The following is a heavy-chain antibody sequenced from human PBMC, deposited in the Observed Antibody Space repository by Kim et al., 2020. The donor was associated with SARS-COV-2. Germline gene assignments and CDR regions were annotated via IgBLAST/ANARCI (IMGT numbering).Heavy chain of an antibody. Sequence: YYNPSLKSRVTISVETSKNQFSLKLSSVTAADTAVYYCARYDDYGYYFDYWGQGTLVTVSS. J-gene: IGHJ4*02. V-gene: IGHV4-39*01. CDR3: ARYDDYGYYFDY. D-gene: IGHD4-17*01.